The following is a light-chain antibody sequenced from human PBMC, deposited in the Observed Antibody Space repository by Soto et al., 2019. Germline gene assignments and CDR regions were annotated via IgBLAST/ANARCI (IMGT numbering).Light chain of an antibody. CDR3: QHYHNLTIT. CDR1: QDIRTS. CDR2: DAS. J-gene: IGKJ5*01. V-gene: IGKV1-33*01. Sequence: DIQMIQSPSSLSPSVADRVTITFQASQDIRTSLNWYQQKXGRAPKXXIYDASNLDTGVPSWFSGSGSGTDFTFTISSLQPEDIATYYCQHYHNLTITFGQGTRLEIK.